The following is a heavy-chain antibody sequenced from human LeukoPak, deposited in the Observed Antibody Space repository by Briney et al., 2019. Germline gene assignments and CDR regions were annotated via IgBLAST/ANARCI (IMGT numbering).Heavy chain of an antibody. CDR1: GGSFSGYY. Sequence: SETLSLTCAVYGGSFSGYYWSWIRQPPGKGLEWIGEINHSGSTNYNPSLKSRVTISVDTSKNQFSLKLSSVTAADTAVYYCARMRLYYYGSGSYYRTFDYWGQGTLVTVSS. CDR3: ARMRLYYYGSGSYYRTFDY. D-gene: IGHD3-10*01. CDR2: INHSGST. J-gene: IGHJ4*02. V-gene: IGHV4-34*01.